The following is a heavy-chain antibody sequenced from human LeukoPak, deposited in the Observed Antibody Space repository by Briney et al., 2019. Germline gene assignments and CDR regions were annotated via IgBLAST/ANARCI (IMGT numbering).Heavy chain of an antibody. CDR3: ARDRCSSTSCPSYYYYYGMDV. V-gene: IGHV1-18*01. J-gene: IGHJ6*02. CDR1: GYTFTSYG. CDR2: ISAYNGNT. D-gene: IGHD2-2*01. Sequence: GASVKVSCKASGYTFTSYGISWVRQAPGQGLEWMGSISAYNGNTNYAQKLQGRVTMTTNTSTSTAYMELRSLRSDDTAVYYCARDRCSSTSCPSYYYYYGMDVWGQGTTVTVSS.